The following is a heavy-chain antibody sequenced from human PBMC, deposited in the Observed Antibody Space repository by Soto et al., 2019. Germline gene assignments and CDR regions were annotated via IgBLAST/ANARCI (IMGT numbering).Heavy chain of an antibody. CDR3: AREEYYYGSGSYIGY. D-gene: IGHD3-10*01. CDR2: IYYSGST. CDR1: GGSISSYY. Sequence: PSETLSLTCTVSGGSISSYYWSWIRQPPGKGLEWIGYIYYSGSTNYNPSLKSRVTISVDTSKNQFSLKLSSVTAADTAVYYCAREEYYYGSGSYIGYWGQGTLVTVSS. J-gene: IGHJ4*02. V-gene: IGHV4-59*01.